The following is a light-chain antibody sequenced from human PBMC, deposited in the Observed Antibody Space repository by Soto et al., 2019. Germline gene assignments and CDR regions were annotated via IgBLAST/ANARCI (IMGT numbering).Light chain of an antibody. V-gene: IGKV3D-20*02. Sequence: EFVLTQSPGTLPLSPGERATLSCRASQSVSSSYLAWYQQKPGEAPKVLIYRASSRATGIPDRCSGSGSGTDFTLTISSLEHEDFAVYYCQQRSNWPTFGQGTRLEIK. CDR2: RAS. CDR1: QSVSSSY. J-gene: IGKJ5*01. CDR3: QQRSNWPT.